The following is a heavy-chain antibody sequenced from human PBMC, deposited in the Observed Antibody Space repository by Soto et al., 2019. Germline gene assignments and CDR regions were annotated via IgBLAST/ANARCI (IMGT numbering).Heavy chain of an antibody. Sequence: GGSLRLSCAASGFTFSSYGMHWVRQAPGKGLEWVAVISYDGSNKYYADSVKGRFTISRDNSKNTLYLQMNSLRAEDTAVYYCAKDLPGGVWYMDYWGQGTLVTVSS. J-gene: IGHJ4*02. CDR2: ISYDGSNK. D-gene: IGHD6-19*01. V-gene: IGHV3-30*18. CDR1: GFTFSSYG. CDR3: AKDLPGGVWYMDY.